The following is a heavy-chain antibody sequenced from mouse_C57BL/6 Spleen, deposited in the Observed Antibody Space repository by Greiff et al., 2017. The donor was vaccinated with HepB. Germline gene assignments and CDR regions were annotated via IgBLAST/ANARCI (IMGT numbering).Heavy chain of an antibody. CDR2: ISYDGSN. Sequence: EVKVEESGPGLVKPSQSLSLTCSVTGYSITSGYYWNWIRQFPGNKLEWMGYISYDGSNNYNPSLKNRISITRDTSKNQFFLKLNSVTTEDTATYYCARNGVVDYWGQGTTLTVSS. CDR3: ARNGVVDY. CDR1: GYSITSGYY. V-gene: IGHV3-6*01. D-gene: IGHD1-1*01. J-gene: IGHJ2*01.